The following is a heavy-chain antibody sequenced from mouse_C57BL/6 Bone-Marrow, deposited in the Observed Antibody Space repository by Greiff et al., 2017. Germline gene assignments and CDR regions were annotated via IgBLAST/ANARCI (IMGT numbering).Heavy chain of an antibody. CDR3: ASERYYWWCDV. V-gene: IGHV1-81*01. J-gene: IGHJ1*03. CDR2: IYPRSGNT. CDR1: GYTFPSYG. Sequence: QVQLQQSGAELARPGASVKLSCKASGYTFPSYGISWVKQRTGQGLEWIGEIYPRSGNTYYNEKFKGKATLTADNSSSTAYMKLRSLTSEDSAVYVCASERYYWWCDVWGTGTTVTVSS.